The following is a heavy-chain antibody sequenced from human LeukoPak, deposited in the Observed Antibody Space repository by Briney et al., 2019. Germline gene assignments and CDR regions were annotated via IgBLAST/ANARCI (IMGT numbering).Heavy chain of an antibody. V-gene: IGHV4-59*01. CDR2: IYYSGST. J-gene: IGHJ4*02. CDR1: GGSISSYY. CDR3: ARGREDYDILTGYYKFYYFDY. D-gene: IGHD3-9*01. Sequence: ASETLSLTCTVSGGSISSYYWSWIRQPPGKGLEWIGYIYYSGSTNYNPSLKSRVTISVDTSKNQFSLKLSSVTAADTAVYYCARGREDYDILTGYYKFYYFDYWGQGTLVTVSS.